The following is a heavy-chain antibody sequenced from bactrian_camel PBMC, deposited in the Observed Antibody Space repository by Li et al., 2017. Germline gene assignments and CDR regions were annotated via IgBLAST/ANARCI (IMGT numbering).Heavy chain of an antibody. CDR2: IDTGRAKA. V-gene: IGHV3S1*01. D-gene: IGHD5*01. J-gene: IGHJ6*01. Sequence: HVQLVESGGGSVQAGGSLRLSCAASGFTFSNYWMYWVRQAPGKGLEWVASIDTGRAKAYYDDSVKGRFTISRDDAKNSLKLQLNNLESSDTAMYYCVKDWVWATVPFGNWGQGTQVTVS. CDR1: GFTFSNYW. CDR3: VKDWVWATVPFGN.